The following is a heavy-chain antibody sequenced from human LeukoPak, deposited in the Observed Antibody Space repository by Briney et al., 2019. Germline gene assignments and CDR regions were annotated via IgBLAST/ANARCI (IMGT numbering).Heavy chain of an antibody. CDR3: AKGDNYYDSSGRY. CDR1: GFTLDRYW. J-gene: IGHJ4*02. V-gene: IGHV3-23*01. Sequence: GGSLRLSCEVSGFTLDRYWMSWVRQAPGKGLEWVSAISGSGGSTYYADSVKGRFTISRDNSKNTLYLQMNSLRAEDTAVYYCAKGDNYYDSSGRYWGQGTLVTVSS. CDR2: ISGSGGST. D-gene: IGHD3-22*01.